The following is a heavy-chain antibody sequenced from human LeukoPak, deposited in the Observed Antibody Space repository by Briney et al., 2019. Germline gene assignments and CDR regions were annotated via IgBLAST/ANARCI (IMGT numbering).Heavy chain of an antibody. D-gene: IGHD2-21*01. CDR1: GGSISSYY. CDR2: IYYTGST. J-gene: IGHJ6*03. CDR3: ARLPLFHYMDV. Sequence: PSETLSLTCTVSGGSISSYYWSWIRQPPGKGLEWIGYIYYTGSTNYNPPLKSRVTISLDTSKNQFSLKLSSVTAADTAMYYCARLPLFHYMDVWGKGTTVTVSS. V-gene: IGHV4-59*08.